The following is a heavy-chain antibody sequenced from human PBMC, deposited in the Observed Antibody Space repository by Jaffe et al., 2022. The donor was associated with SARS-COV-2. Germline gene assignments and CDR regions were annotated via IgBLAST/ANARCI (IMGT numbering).Heavy chain of an antibody. J-gene: IGHJ4*02. D-gene: IGHD1-26*01. V-gene: IGHV3-7*03. CDR1: GFTFSSHS. CDR3: TIGGGSPAY. CDR2: INQDGTDK. Sequence: EVQLVESGGGLVQPGGSLRLSCAASGFTFSSHSMTWVRQAPGKGLEWVADINQDGTDKYQVDSVKGRFTISRDNAKNSLYLQMNSLRAEDTAVYYCTIGGGSPAYWGQGTLVTVSS.